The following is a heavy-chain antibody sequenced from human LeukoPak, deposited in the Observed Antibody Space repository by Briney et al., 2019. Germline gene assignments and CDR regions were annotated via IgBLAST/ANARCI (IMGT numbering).Heavy chain of an antibody. CDR3: ARAPIVGYDFWSGYFTYYGMDV. V-gene: IGHV1-2*02. Sequence: ASVTVSCKASGYTFTGYYMHWVRQAPGQGLEWMGWINPNSGGTNYAQKFQGRVTMTRDTSISTAYMELSSLRSEDTAVYYCARAPIVGYDFWSGYFTYYGMDVWGQGTTVTVSS. CDR2: INPNSGGT. CDR1: GYTFTGYY. J-gene: IGHJ6*02. D-gene: IGHD3-3*01.